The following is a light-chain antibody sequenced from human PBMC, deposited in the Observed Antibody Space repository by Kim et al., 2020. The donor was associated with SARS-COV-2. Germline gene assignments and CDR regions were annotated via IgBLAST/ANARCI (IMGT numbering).Light chain of an antibody. CDR2: GAS. Sequence: EVVMTQSPATLSVSPGEGATLSCRASQSISNNLAWYQQIPGQAPRLLIYGASTRATATPHRFSGSGSGTEFTLTISNLQPKEFAIYYCHQYNQWPWTFGQGTKVEIK. CDR1: QSISNN. V-gene: IGKV3-15*01. CDR3: HQYNQWPWT. J-gene: IGKJ1*01.